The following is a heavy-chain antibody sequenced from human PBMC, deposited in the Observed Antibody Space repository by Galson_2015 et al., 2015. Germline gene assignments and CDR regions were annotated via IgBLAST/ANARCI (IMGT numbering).Heavy chain of an antibody. V-gene: IGHV2-5*01. J-gene: IGHJ3*02. CDR2: IYWNDDK. Sequence: PALVKPTQTLTLTCTFSGFSLSTSEVGVGWIRQPPGKALEWLALIYWNDDKRYSPSLKSRLTITKDTSKNQVVLTMTNMDPVDTATYYCAHILTAAGTEGFDIWGQGTMVTVSS. CDR3: AHILTAAGTEGFDI. CDR1: GFSLSTSEVG. D-gene: IGHD6-13*01.